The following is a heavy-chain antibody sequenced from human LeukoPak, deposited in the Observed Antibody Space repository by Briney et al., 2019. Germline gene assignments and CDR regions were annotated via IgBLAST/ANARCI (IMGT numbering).Heavy chain of an antibody. D-gene: IGHD3-22*01. CDR2: IYSGGST. J-gene: IGHJ4*02. Sequence: PGGSLRLSCAASGFTVSNNYMSWVRQAPGKGLEWVSLIYSGGSTYYADSMKGRFTISRDNSKNTLYLQMNSLRAEDTAVYYCAGANGYLEYYFDYWGLGTLVTVSS. CDR1: GFTVSNNY. V-gene: IGHV3-66*01. CDR3: AGANGYLEYYFDY.